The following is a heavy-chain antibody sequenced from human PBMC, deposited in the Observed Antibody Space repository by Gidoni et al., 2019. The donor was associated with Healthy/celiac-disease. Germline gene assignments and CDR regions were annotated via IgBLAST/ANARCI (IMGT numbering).Heavy chain of an antibody. V-gene: IGHV4-31*03. J-gene: IGHJ4*02. Sequence: QVQLQESGPGLVKPSQTLSLTCTVSGGSISSGGYYWSWIRQHPGKGLEWIGYIYYSGSTYYNPSLKSRVTISVDTSKNQFSLKLSSVTAADTVVYYCARESRGRDGYNGAFFVYWGQGTLVTVSS. CDR3: ARESRGRDGYNGAFFVY. D-gene: IGHD5-12*01. CDR2: IYYSGST. CDR1: GGSISSGGYY.